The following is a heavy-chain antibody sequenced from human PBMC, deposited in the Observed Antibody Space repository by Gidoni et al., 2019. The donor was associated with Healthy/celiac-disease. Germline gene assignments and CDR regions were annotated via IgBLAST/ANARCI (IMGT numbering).Heavy chain of an antibody. D-gene: IGHD1-7*01. CDR3: AKDFGLELAGVDY. CDR1: GFTFDDYS. J-gene: IGHJ4*02. CDR2: ISWNSGSI. V-gene: IGHV3-9*01. Sequence: EVQLVESGGGLVQPGRSLILSCAASGFTFDDYSMHWVRQAPGKGLEWVSGISWNSGSIGYADSVKGRFTISRDNAKNSLYLQMNSLRAEDTALYYCAKDFGLELAGVDYWGQGTLVTVSS.